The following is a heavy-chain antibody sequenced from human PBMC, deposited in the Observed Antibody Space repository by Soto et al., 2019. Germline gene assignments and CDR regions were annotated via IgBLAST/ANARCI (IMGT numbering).Heavy chain of an antibody. CDR2: INPNSGGT. V-gene: IGHV1-2*02. Sequence: SVKVSCTTAGYTLPGHCIHWVRQAPGQGLEWMGWINPNSGGTTYAQKFHARVTMTRDTSISTAYMELSGLTSHDTDEYYCGREDGLSMNYGLDVWGQGTRVTVS. D-gene: IGHD3-22*01. CDR3: GREDGLSMNYGLDV. CDR1: GYTLPGHC. J-gene: IGHJ6*02.